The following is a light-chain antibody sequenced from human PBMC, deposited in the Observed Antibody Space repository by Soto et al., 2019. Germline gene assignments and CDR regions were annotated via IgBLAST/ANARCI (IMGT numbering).Light chain of an antibody. CDR1: QSLLQSDGNTY. J-gene: IGKJ1*01. CDR3: RQSIELPRT. Sequence: IVMNQTPLSLSVTPGQPASISCKSSQSLLQSDGNTYLDWYLQKPGQPPQLLIYAVSNRHSGVPDRFSRSGSGTDFTLNIRRVEAEDVGVYYCRQSIELPRTFGQGPKVELK. V-gene: IGKV2D-29*01. CDR2: AVS.